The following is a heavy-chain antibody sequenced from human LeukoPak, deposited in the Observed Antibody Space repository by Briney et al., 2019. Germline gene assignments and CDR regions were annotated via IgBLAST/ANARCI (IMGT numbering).Heavy chain of an antibody. CDR1: GFTFSHYS. Sequence: PGGSLRLSCAASGFTFSHYSMNWVRQAPGKGLEWVSYISCSSRDTYYADSVKGRFTISRDDAKNSLCLQMSGLRDEDTAVYYCARDYNYAMDVWGQGTTVTVSS. J-gene: IGHJ6*02. CDR3: ARDYNYAMDV. CDR2: ISCSSRDT. V-gene: IGHV3-21*05.